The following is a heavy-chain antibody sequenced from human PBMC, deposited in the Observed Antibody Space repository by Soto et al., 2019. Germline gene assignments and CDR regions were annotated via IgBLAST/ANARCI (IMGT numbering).Heavy chain of an antibody. CDR2: INHSGES. Sequence: PSETLSLTCTVSGGSFSTYFWSWIRQPPGKGFEWIGEINHSGESNYDPSLKGRVTMSLDTSTNQMSLKMTSLTAADTAVYYCARGGRYCSGTSCYAFDPWGQGTLVTVCS. V-gene: IGHV4-34*01. D-gene: IGHD2-2*01. J-gene: IGHJ5*02. CDR1: GGSFSTYF. CDR3: ARGGRYCSGTSCYAFDP.